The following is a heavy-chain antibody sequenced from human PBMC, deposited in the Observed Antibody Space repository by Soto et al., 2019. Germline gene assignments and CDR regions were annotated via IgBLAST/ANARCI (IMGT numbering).Heavy chain of an antibody. V-gene: IGHV3-11*01. D-gene: IGHD2-2*01. Sequence: GSLRLSCAASGFTFSDYYMSWIRQAPGKGLEWVSYISSSGSTIYYADSVKGRFTISRDNAKNSLYLQMNSLRAEDMAVYYCARDRYCSSTSCPPGSWFDPWGQGTLVTVSS. CDR1: GFTFSDYY. J-gene: IGHJ5*02. CDR2: ISSSGSTI. CDR3: ARDRYCSSTSCPPGSWFDP.